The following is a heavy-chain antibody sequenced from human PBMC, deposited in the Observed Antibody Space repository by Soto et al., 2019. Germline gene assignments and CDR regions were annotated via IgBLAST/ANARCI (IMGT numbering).Heavy chain of an antibody. CDR1: GGSISSGGYS. D-gene: IGHD2-15*01. Sequence: QLQLQESGSGLVKPSQTLSLTCAVSGGSISSGGYSWSWIRQPPGKGLVWIGYIYHSVSTYYNPSLESRVTISVDRSKNQFYLKLRSVTAADTAVYYCARGRVAANDYWGQGTLVTVSS. CDR3: ARGRVAANDY. J-gene: IGHJ4*02. CDR2: IYHSVST. V-gene: IGHV4-30-2*01.